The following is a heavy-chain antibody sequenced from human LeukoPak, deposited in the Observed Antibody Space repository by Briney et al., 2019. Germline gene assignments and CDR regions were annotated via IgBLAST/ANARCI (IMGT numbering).Heavy chain of an antibody. D-gene: IGHD6-13*01. CDR2: INTNTGNP. J-gene: IGHJ6*02. Sequence: GASVKVSCKASGYTFTSYAMNWVRQAPGQGLEWMGWINTNTGNPTYAQGFTGRFVFSLDTSVSTAYLQISSLKAEDTAVYYCARERAPLLLQQQLVQGYDYYYYGMDVWGQGTTVTVSS. CDR3: ARERAPLLLQQQLVQGYDYYYYGMDV. V-gene: IGHV7-4-1*02. CDR1: GYTFTSYA.